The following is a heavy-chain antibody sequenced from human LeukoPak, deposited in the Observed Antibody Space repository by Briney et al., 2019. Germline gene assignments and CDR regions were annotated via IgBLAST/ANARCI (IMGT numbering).Heavy chain of an antibody. Sequence: SETLSLTCTVSGGSISSSSYYWGWIRQPPGKGLEWIGSIYYSGSTYYNPSLKSRVTISVDTSKNQFSLKLSSVTAADTAVYYCARTPSGYLANWFGPWGQGTLVTVSS. D-gene: IGHD3-22*01. CDR1: GGSISSSSYY. CDR3: ARTPSGYLANWFGP. V-gene: IGHV4-39*01. CDR2: IYYSGST. J-gene: IGHJ5*02.